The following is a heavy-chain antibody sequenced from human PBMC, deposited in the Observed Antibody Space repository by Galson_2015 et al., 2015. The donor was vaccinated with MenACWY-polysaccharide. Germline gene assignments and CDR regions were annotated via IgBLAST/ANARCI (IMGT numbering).Heavy chain of an antibody. CDR2: INSDGRST. D-gene: IGHD3-22*01. CDR1: EFTFSSYW. J-gene: IGHJ3*02. Sequence: SLRLSCAASEFTFSSYWMHWVRQAPGKGLVWVSRINSDGRSTTHADSVKGRCTISSDNAKNTLFLQMNSLRAEDTAIYYCARSKFSSGYFVRAFDIWGQGTMVTVSS. CDR3: ARSKFSSGYFVRAFDI. V-gene: IGHV3-74*01.